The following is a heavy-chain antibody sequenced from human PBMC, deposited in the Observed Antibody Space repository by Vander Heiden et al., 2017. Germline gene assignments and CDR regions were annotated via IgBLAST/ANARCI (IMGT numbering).Heavy chain of an antibody. Sequence: EVQLVESGGGLVQPGGSLRLSCPASGFTFSSYGMNWVRQAPGKGLEWVSSISSSSSYIYYADSVKGRFTISRDNAKNSLYLQMNSLRAEDTAVYYCAGTTVTTTRYYYYGMDVWGQGTTVTVSS. CDR2: ISSSSSYI. J-gene: IGHJ6*02. CDR3: AGTTVTTTRYYYYGMDV. V-gene: IGHV3-21*01. CDR1: GFTFSSYG. D-gene: IGHD4-17*01.